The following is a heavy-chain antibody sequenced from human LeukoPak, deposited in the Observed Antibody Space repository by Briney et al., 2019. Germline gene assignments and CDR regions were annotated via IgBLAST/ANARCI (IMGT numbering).Heavy chain of an antibody. CDR3: ARSWAFDI. V-gene: IGHV4-39*07. CDR2: INHSGST. D-gene: IGHD3-10*01. CDR1: GGSISSSSYY. Sequence: SETLSLTCTVSGGSISSSSYYWGWIRQPPGKGLEWIGEINHSGSTNYNPSLKSRVTISVDTSKNQFSLKLSSVTAADTAVYYCARSWAFDIWGQGTMVTVSS. J-gene: IGHJ3*02.